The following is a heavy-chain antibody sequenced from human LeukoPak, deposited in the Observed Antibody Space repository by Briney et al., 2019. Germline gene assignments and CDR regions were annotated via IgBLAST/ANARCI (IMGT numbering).Heavy chain of an antibody. Sequence: ASVKVSCKASGYTFTSYGISWVRQAPGQGLEWMGWISAYNGNTNYAQKLQGRVTMTTDTSTSTAYMELRSLRSDDTAVYYCARGGAAHYDTHSYYFDNWGQGTLVTVSS. V-gene: IGHV1-18*01. J-gene: IGHJ4*02. CDR3: ARGGAAHYDTHSYYFDN. D-gene: IGHD3-9*01. CDR1: GYTFTSYG. CDR2: ISAYNGNT.